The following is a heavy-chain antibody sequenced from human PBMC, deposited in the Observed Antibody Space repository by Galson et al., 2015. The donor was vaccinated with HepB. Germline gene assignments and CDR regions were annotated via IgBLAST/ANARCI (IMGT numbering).Heavy chain of an antibody. V-gene: IGHV1-24*01. D-gene: IGHD3-10*01. CDR2: FHPEAGET. CDR3: ATGIYFSGSGYFDY. CDR1: GYIVTKLS. Sequence: SVKVSCKVSGYIVTKLSIHWVRQAPGKGPEWMGGFHPEAGETIFAQKFQARVTMTEDISADIAHMELSSLTSADTAVYYCATGIYFSGSGYFDYWGQGTLVTVSS. J-gene: IGHJ4*02.